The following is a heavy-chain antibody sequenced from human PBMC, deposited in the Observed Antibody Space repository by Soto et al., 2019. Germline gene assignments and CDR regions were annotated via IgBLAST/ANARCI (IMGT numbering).Heavy chain of an antibody. CDR1: GFSLSTDDVG. CDR3: ARSKYSISSFAY. D-gene: IGHD6-6*01. J-gene: IGHJ4*02. V-gene: IGHV2-5*02. Sequence: QITLKESGPTLVKPTQTLTLTCTFSGFSLSTDDVGVGWIRQPPGKALDWLAVIYWDDDKGYSPSLKSRLTITKDTSKNQVLLTMTNMDPVDTATYFCARSKYSISSFAYWGQGALVTVSS. CDR2: IYWDDDK.